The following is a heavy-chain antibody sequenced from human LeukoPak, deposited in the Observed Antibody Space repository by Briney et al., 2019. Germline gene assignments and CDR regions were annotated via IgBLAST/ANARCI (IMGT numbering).Heavy chain of an antibody. CDR2: IYYSGST. J-gene: IGHJ4*02. CDR3: ATSPYFGVVSY. Sequence: PSETLSLTCTASGGSLSSNYWNWIRQPPGKPLGWIGNIYYSGSTYYNPSLKSRATISVDRSKNQFSLSLISATAADTAMYYCATSPYFGVVSYWGQGTLVTVSS. D-gene: IGHD3-3*01. CDR1: GGSLSSNY. V-gene: IGHV4-59*01.